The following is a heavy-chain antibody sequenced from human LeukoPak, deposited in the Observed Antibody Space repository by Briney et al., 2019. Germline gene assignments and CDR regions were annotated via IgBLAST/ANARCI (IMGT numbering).Heavy chain of an antibody. V-gene: IGHV3-23*01. CDR1: GFTFSTYA. CDR3: ARDTSYSDGTDYYSWFDP. D-gene: IGHD3-22*01. J-gene: IGHJ5*02. Sequence: GRSLRLSCAASGFTFSTYAMSWVRQPPGKGLEWVSSINDSGGSTNYADSVKGRFTISRDNSKNTLYLQMSSLRAEDTAVYYCARDTSYSDGTDYYSWFDPWGQGTLVTVSS. CDR2: INDSGGST.